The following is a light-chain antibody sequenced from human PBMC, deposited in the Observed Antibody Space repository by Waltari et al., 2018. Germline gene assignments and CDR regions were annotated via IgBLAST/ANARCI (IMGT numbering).Light chain of an antibody. Sequence: DIEMTQSPSSLSASVGDRVSITCRASQAISGSLNWYHQKPWRAPKLLIYAASTLQSGVPSRFSGSGYGTDFTLTISSLQPEDFAIYFCQQSSSSPHTFGGGTKVEMK. J-gene: IGKJ4*01. CDR1: QAISGS. V-gene: IGKV1-39*01. CDR3: QQSSSSPHT. CDR2: AAS.